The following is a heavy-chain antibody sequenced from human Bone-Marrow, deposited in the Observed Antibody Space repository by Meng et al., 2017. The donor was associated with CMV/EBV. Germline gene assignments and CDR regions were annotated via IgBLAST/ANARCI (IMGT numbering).Heavy chain of an antibody. J-gene: IGHJ4*02. CDR3: AFAVKATICFDY. V-gene: IGHV3-21*01. D-gene: IGHD5-12*01. Sequence: GESLKISCAASGFTFSSYSMNWVRQAPGKGLEWVSSISSSSYIYYAVSVTGRFTISKDNAKNSLYLQMNSLRAEDTAVYYCAFAVKATICFDYWGQGTLVTVSS. CDR2: ISSSSYI. CDR1: GFTFSSYS.